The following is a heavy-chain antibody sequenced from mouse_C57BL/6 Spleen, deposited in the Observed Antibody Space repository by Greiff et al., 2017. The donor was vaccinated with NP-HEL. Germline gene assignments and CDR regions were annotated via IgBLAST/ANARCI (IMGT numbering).Heavy chain of an antibody. CDR1: GYTFTSYG. J-gene: IGHJ3*01. V-gene: IGHV1-81*01. Sequence: QVQLQQSGAELARPGASVKLSCKASGYTFTSYGISWVKQRTGQGLEWIGEIYPRSGNTYYNEKFKGKATLTADKSSSTAYMELRSLTSEDSAVYFCARDSDYDGRVWFAYWGQGTLVTVSA. CDR2: IYPRSGNT. CDR3: ARDSDYDGRVWFAY. D-gene: IGHD2-4*01.